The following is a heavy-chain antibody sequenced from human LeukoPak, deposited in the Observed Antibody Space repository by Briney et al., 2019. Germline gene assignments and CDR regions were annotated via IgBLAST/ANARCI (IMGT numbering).Heavy chain of an antibody. D-gene: IGHD3-10*01. Sequence: PSETLSLTCTVSGGSISSGGYYWSWIRQHPGKVLEWIGYIYYGGSTYYNQSLKSRVTISVDTSKNQFSLKLSSVTAADTAVYYCARDRANYYRTYYYYGMDVWGQGTTVTVSS. J-gene: IGHJ6*02. V-gene: IGHV4-31*03. CDR3: ARDRANYYRTYYYYGMDV. CDR2: IYYGGST. CDR1: GGSISSGGYY.